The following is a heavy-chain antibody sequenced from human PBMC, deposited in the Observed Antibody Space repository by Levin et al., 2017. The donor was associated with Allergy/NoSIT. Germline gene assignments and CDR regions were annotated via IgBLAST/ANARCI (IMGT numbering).Heavy chain of an antibody. CDR3: ARVGNRSSWQEYFQH. CDR1: GYTFTSYG. J-gene: IGHJ1*01. D-gene: IGHD6-13*01. Sequence: GGSLRLSCKASGYTFTSYGISWVRQAPGQGLEWMGWISAYNGNTNYAQKLQGRVTMTTDTSTSTAYMELRSLRSDDTAVYYCARVGNRSSWQEYFQHWGQGTLVTVSS. V-gene: IGHV1-18*01. CDR2: ISAYNGNT.